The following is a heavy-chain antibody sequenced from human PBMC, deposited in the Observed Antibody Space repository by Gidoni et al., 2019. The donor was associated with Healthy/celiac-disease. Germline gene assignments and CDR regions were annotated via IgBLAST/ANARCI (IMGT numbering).Heavy chain of an antibody. CDR2: ISSISRYI. V-gene: IGHV3-21*01. D-gene: IGHD3-16*02. CDR3: AREKGDLTLSGYYYYGMDV. J-gene: IGHJ6*02. Sequence: EVQLVESGGGLVRPGGSLGLSGAASGVTDSSHCRNGVAQPPGQVLEGVSHISSISRYIYYADSVKGRFNISSYNAKNSLYLQMNSLRAEDTAVYYCAREKGDLTLSGYYYYGMDVWGHGTTVTVSS. CDR1: GVTDSSHC.